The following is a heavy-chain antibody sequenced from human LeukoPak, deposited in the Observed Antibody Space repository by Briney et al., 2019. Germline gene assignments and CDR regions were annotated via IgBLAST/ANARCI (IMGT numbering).Heavy chain of an antibody. J-gene: IGHJ5*02. V-gene: IGHV1-2*02. CDR2: INPNSGGT. Sequence: GASVKVSCKASGYTFTGYYMHWVRQAPGQGLEWMGWINPNSGGTNYAQKFQGRVTMTRDTSISTAYMELSRLRSDDTAVYYCARGTFEWGPPPDPWGQGTLVTVSS. D-gene: IGHD3-9*01. CDR1: GYTFTGYY. CDR3: ARGTFEWGPPPDP.